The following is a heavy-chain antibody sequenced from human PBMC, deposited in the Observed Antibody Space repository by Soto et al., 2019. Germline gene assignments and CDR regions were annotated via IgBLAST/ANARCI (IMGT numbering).Heavy chain of an antibody. V-gene: IGHV3-23*01. D-gene: IGHD6-13*01. CDR2: ISASGSST. CDR1: GFTFSSYD. CDR3: AKKAGLVSLYPPQFDP. Sequence: EVQLLESGGGLVQPGGSLRLSCAASGFTFSSYDMIWVRQAPGKGLEWVSVISASGSSTYHLDSVKGRFTISRDNSKNTLYLQMNSLRAEDTAVYYCAKKAGLVSLYPPQFDPRGQGTLVTVSS. J-gene: IGHJ5*02.